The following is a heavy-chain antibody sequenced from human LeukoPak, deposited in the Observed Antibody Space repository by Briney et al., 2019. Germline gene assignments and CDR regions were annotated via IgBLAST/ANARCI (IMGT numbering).Heavy chain of an antibody. Sequence: PGGSLRLSCAASGFNLSTYWMSWVRQAPGKGLEWVANIKQDGSEKSYVDSVKGRFTISRDNAKNSLYLQMNSLRAEDTAVYYCARESSESRRVNNYYYMDVWGKGTTVTVSS. V-gene: IGHV3-7*01. J-gene: IGHJ6*03. CDR2: IKQDGSEK. CDR1: GFNLSTYW. D-gene: IGHD1-26*01. CDR3: ARESSESRRVNNYYYMDV.